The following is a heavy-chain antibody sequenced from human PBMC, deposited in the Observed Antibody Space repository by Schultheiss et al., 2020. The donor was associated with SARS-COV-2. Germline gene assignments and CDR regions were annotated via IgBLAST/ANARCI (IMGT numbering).Heavy chain of an antibody. CDR1: GFTFSKYD. Sequence: GESLKISCAASGFTFSKYDMHWVRQATGKGLEWVSAIGTADDTYYPGSVKGRFTISRENAKNSFYLQMNNLRAGDTAVYYCARATYYYGSGSYSGYNYYYYYMDVCGKGTTVTVSS. J-gene: IGHJ6*03. CDR2: IGTADDT. V-gene: IGHV3-13*01. D-gene: IGHD3-10*01. CDR3: ARATYYYGSGSYSGYNYYYYYMDV.